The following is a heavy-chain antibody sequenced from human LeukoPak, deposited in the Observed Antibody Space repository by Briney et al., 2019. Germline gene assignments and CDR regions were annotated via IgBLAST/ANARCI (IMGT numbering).Heavy chain of an antibody. J-gene: IGHJ4*02. CDR2: ITKYDGRV. Sequence: GGSLRLSCAVSGFGVHTFAMSWVRLAPGKGLEWLASITKYDGRVYYADSVKGRFTISRDNSKNTVYLQMNCLRPEDTAMYYCAREGGYVFDYWGQGTLSPSPQ. CDR3: AREGGYVFDY. CDR1: GFGVHTFA. V-gene: IGHV3-23*01. D-gene: IGHD5-12*01.